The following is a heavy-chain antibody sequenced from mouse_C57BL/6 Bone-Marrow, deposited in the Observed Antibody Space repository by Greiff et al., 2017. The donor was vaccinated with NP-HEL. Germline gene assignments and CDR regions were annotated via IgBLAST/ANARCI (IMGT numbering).Heavy chain of an antibody. CDR3: ARVWRGSSHWYFDV. D-gene: IGHD1-1*01. Sequence: QVQLQQPGTELVKPGASVKLSCKASGYTFTSYWMHWVKQRPGQGLEWIGNINPSNGGTNYNEKFKSKATLTVDKSSSTAYMQLSSLTSEDSAVYYCARVWRGSSHWYFDVWGTGTTVTVSS. J-gene: IGHJ1*03. CDR1: GYTFTSYW. CDR2: INPSNGGT. V-gene: IGHV1-53*01.